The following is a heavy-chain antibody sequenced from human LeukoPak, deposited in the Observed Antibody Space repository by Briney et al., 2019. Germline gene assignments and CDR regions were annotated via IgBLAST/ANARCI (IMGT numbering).Heavy chain of an antibody. J-gene: IGHJ5*02. D-gene: IGHD5-18*01. Sequence: PSETLSLTCAVSGASVTGTNWWTWVRQTPGKGLEWIGEIFPSGYTNYNPSLTSRVTISLDDSKNHFSLRLTSVTAADTAVYYCARGGQLWGYNWFDPWGQGTLVTVSS. CDR2: IFPSGYT. V-gene: IGHV4-4*02. CDR3: ARGGQLWGYNWFDP. CDR1: GASVTGTNW.